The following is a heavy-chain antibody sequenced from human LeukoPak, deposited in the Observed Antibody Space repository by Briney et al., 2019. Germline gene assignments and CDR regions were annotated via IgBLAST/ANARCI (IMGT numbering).Heavy chain of an antibody. Sequence: PSETLSLTYTVSGDSISSYYWSWIRQPPGRGLEWIGYIYYTGSTNYNPSLKSRVTMSVDTSKNQFSLKLRSVTAADTAVYYCARGGYSYRYDNWGQGTLVTVSS. CDR1: GDSISSYY. CDR2: IYYTGST. J-gene: IGHJ4*02. V-gene: IGHV4-59*01. D-gene: IGHD5-18*01. CDR3: ARGGYSYRYDN.